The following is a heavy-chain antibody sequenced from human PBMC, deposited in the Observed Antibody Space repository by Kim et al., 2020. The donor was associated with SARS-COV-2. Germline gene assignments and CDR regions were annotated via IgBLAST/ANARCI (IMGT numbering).Heavy chain of an antibody. J-gene: IGHJ3*02. CDR1: GFTFSSYG. D-gene: IGHD3-9*01. Sequence: GGSLRLSCAASGFTFSSYGMHWVRQAPGKGLEWVAVIWYDGSNKYYADSVKGRFTISRDNSKNTLYLQMNSLRAEDTAVYYCARGELNYDILTGYAFDIWGQGTMVTVSS. CDR3: ARGELNYDILTGYAFDI. V-gene: IGHV3-33*01. CDR2: IWYDGSNK.